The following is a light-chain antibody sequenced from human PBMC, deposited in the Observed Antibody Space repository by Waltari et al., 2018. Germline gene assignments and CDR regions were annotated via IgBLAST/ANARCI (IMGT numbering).Light chain of an antibody. J-gene: IGLJ2*01. CDR1: ALPKQY. V-gene: IGLV3-25*03. CDR3: QSADSSGTYPV. CDR2: KDS. Sequence: SYELTQPPSVSVSPGQTARITCAGDALPKQYAYWYKQKPGQAPGLVIYKDSEMPAGVPERFSGSSSGTTVTLTISGVQAEDEADYYCQSADSSGTYPVFGGGTKLTVL.